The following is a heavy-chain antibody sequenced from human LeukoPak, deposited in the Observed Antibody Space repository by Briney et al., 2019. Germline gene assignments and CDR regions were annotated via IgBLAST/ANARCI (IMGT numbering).Heavy chain of an antibody. V-gene: IGHV3-7*01. Sequence: PGGSLRLSCAASGFTFSSYAMSWVRQAPGKGPEWVANIKPDGSEKFYVDSVKGRFTISRDNANNSLSLEMNTLRAEDTGVYYCVRGGQRFDPWGQGTLVTVSS. D-gene: IGHD1-26*01. J-gene: IGHJ5*02. CDR3: VRGGQRFDP. CDR2: IKPDGSEK. CDR1: GFTFSSYA.